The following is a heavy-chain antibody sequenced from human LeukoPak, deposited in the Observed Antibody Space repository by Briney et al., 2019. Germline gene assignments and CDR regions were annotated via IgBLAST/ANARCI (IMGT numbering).Heavy chain of an antibody. CDR3: ARDNIRYSVDF. V-gene: IGHV3-48*03. CDR2: ISSSGSNM. D-gene: IGHD2-15*01. J-gene: IGHJ4*02. Sequence: GGSLRLSCAASGFTFSSYEMNWVRQAPGKGLEWVSYISSSGSNMYYADSVKGRFTISRDNAKNSLYLQMDSLRAEDTAVYYCARDNIRYSVDFWGQGTLAIVSS. CDR1: GFTFSSYE.